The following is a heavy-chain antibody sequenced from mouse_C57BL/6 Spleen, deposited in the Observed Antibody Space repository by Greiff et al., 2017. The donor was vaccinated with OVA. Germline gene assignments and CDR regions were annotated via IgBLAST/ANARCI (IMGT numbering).Heavy chain of an antibody. CDR3: ARSRGDWYFDV. V-gene: IGHV1-80*01. Sequence: VKLQESGAELVKPGASVKISCKASGYAFSSYWMNWVKQRPGKGLEWIGQIYPGDGDTNYNGKFKGKATLTADKSSSTAYMQLSSLTSEDSAVYFCARSRGDWYFDVWGTGTTVTVSS. CDR2: IYPGDGDT. CDR1: GYAFSSYW. J-gene: IGHJ1*03.